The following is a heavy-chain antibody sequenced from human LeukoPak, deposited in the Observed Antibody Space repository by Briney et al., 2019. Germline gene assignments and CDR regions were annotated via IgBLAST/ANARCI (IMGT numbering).Heavy chain of an antibody. D-gene: IGHD3-10*01. CDR3: ARSPLWFEYYYYGTDV. V-gene: IGHV1-8*01. Sequence: ASVKVSCKASGYTFTSYDINWVRQATGQGLEWMGWMNPNSGNTGYAQKFQGRVTMTRNTSISTAYMELSSLRSEDTAVYYCARSPLWFEYYYYGTDVWGQGTTVTVSS. CDR2: MNPNSGNT. J-gene: IGHJ6*02. CDR1: GYTFTSYD.